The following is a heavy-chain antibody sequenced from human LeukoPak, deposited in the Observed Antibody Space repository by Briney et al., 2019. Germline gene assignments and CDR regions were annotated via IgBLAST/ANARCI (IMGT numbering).Heavy chain of an antibody. V-gene: IGHV4-59*08. J-gene: IGHJ4*02. D-gene: IGHD5-24*01. Sequence: SETLSLTCTVSGGSISSYYWSWIRQPPGKGLEWIGYIYYSGSTNYNPSPKGRVTISVDTSENQFSLKLSSVTAADTAVYYCARRGDGYNYPHFDYWGQGTLVTVSS. CDR3: ARRGDGYNYPHFDY. CDR2: IYYSGST. CDR1: GGSISSYY.